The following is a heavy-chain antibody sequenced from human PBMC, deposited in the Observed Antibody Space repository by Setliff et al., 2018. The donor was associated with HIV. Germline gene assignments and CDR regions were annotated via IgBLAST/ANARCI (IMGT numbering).Heavy chain of an antibody. CDR1: GDSINSGDYY. CDR3: ARANSIKGYSYGPDAFAI. Sequence: SETLSLTCTVSGDSINSGDYYWTWIRHHPGKGLEWIGYIYYSGSTNYNPSLKSRVTISVDTSKNQFSLNLSSVTAADTAVYYCARANSIKGYSYGPDAFAIWGQGTAVTVSS. V-gene: IGHV4-61*08. CDR2: IYYSGST. D-gene: IGHD5-18*01. J-gene: IGHJ3*02.